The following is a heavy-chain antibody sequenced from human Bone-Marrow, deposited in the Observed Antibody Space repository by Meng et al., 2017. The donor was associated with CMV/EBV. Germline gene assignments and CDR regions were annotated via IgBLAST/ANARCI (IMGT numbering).Heavy chain of an antibody. J-gene: IGHJ4*02. V-gene: IGHV3-11*01. D-gene: IGHD2-2*01. CDR3: AKDREYCSSTSCYGGLLDY. Sequence: GESLKISCAASGFTFSDYYMSWIRQAPGKGLEWVSYISSSGSTIYYADSVKGRFTISRDNSKNTLYLQMNSLRAEDTAVYYCAKDREYCSSTSCYGGLLDYWGQGTLVTVSS. CDR2: ISSSGSTI. CDR1: GFTFSDYY.